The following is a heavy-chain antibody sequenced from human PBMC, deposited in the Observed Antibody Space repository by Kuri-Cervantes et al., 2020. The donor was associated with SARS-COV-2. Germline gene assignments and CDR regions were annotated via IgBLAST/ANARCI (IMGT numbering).Heavy chain of an antibody. V-gene: IGHV4-61*02. CDR2: IYTSGST. Sequence: SETLSLTCTVSGGSISSGSYYWSWIRQPAGKGLEWIGRIYTSGSTNYNPSLKSRVTISVDTSKNQFSLKLSSVTAADTAVYYCARHSTLLWFGELSGHFDYWGQGTLVTVSS. J-gene: IGHJ4*02. D-gene: IGHD3-10*01. CDR3: ARHSTLLWFGELSGHFDY. CDR1: GGSISSGSYY.